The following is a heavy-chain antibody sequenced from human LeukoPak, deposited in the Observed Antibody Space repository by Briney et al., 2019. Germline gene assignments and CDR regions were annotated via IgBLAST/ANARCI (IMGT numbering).Heavy chain of an antibody. V-gene: IGHV3-48*01. Sequence: PGGSLRLSCAASGFTFSTYSMNWVRQAPGKGLEWVSFISGSSGTIYYADSAKGRFTISRDNAKNSLYLQMNSLRAEDTAVYYCANNDYLGYWGQGTLVTISS. J-gene: IGHJ4*02. CDR1: GFTFSTYS. D-gene: IGHD5-24*01. CDR2: ISGSSGTI. CDR3: ANNDYLGY.